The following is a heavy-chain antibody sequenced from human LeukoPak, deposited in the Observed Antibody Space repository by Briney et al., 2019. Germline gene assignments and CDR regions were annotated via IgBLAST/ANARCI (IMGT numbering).Heavy chain of an antibody. CDR2: ISSSSSYI. D-gene: IGHD3-3*01. V-gene: IGHV3-21*01. CDR1: GFTFSSYS. J-gene: IGHJ6*03. CDR3: ATSSILEWLPYYYYYMDV. Sequence: GGSLRLSCAASGFTFSSYSMNWVRQAPGKGLEWVSSISSSSSYIYYADSVKGRFTISRDNAKNSLYLQMNSLRAEDTAVYYCATSSILEWLPYYYYYMDVWGKGTTVTVSS.